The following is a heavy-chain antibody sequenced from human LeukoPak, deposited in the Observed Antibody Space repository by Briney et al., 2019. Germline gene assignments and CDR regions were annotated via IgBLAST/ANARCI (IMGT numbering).Heavy chain of an antibody. V-gene: IGHV3-11*01. CDR3: AKDDAWGRFYH. Sequence: GGSLRLSCAASGFTFSDYYMSWIRQAPGKGLEWVSYISSSGSTIYYADSVKGRFTISRDNAKNSLYLQMNSLRVEDTGVYYCAKDDAWGRFYHWGQGTLVTVFS. D-gene: IGHD3-16*01. CDR2: ISSSGSTI. J-gene: IGHJ1*01. CDR1: GFTFSDYY.